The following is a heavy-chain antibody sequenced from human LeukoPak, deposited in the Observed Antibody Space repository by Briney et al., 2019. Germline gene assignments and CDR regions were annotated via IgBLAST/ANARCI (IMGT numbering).Heavy chain of an antibody. J-gene: IGHJ4*02. D-gene: IGHD3-3*01. V-gene: IGHV5-51*01. Sequence: GEPLKISCKGSGYSFSTYWIGWVRQMHGKGLEWMGIIYPGDSDSRYSPSFQGQVTISADKSISTAYLQWSSLKASDTAMYYCARRYYDLWSGYYSSYYFDYWGQGTLVTVSS. CDR2: IYPGDSDS. CDR1: GYSFSTYW. CDR3: ARRYYDLWSGYYSSYYFDY.